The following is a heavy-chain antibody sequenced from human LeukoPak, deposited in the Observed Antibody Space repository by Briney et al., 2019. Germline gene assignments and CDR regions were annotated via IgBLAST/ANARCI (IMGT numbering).Heavy chain of an antibody. CDR3: AKEIVGAPTPGAY. CDR2: AHKSGST. D-gene: IGHD1-26*01. V-gene: IGHV4-4*02. Sequence: TSETLSLTCAVSTDSITSNWWSWVRQPPGKGLEWIGEAHKSGSTNYYPSLQSRVTISIDKSKNQIALELTSVTAADTAVYYCAKEIVGAPTPGAYWGQGILVTVSS. CDR1: TDSITSNW. J-gene: IGHJ4*02.